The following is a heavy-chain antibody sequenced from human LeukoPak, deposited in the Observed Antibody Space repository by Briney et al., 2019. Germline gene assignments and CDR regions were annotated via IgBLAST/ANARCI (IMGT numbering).Heavy chain of an antibody. D-gene: IGHD2-15*01. J-gene: IGHJ5*02. CDR2: IYTSGST. CDR1: GGSISSYY. V-gene: IGHV4-4*09. CDR3: ARGFRAARSWFDP. Sequence: SETLSLTCTVSGGSISSYYWSWIRQPPGKGLEWIGYIYTSGSTNYNPSLKSRVTISVDTSKNQFSLKLSSVTAADTAVYYCARGFRAARSWFDPWGQGTLVTVSS.